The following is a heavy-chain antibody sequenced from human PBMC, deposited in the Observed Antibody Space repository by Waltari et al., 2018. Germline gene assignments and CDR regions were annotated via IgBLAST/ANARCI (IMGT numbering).Heavy chain of an antibody. V-gene: IGHV3-43*01. D-gene: IGHD3-10*01. Sequence: EVQLMESGGVVVQPGGSLRLSCAASGFTFIDYMMPWVRQVPGKGLEWVSLISWDGGTTYYADSLKGRFTISRDNSKNSLYLQMSSLRTEDTALYYCARGSFISHYFDYWGQGTLVTVSS. CDR1: GFTFIDYM. CDR2: ISWDGGTT. J-gene: IGHJ4*02. CDR3: ARGSFISHYFDY.